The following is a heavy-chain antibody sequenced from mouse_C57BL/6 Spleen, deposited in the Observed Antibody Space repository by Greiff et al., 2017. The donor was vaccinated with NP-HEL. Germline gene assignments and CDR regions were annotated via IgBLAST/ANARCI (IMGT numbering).Heavy chain of an antibody. CDR1: GFTFSDYG. D-gene: IGHD2-4*01. CDR2: ISSGSSTI. V-gene: IGHV5-17*01. J-gene: IGHJ3*01. Sequence: DVKLQESGGGLVKPGGSLKLSCAASGFTFSDYGMHWVRQAPEKGLEWVAYISSGSSTIYYADTVKGRFTISRDNAKNTLFLQMTSLRSEDTAMYYCARDPYDYDGSFFAYWGQGTLVTVSA. CDR3: ARDPYDYDGSFFAY.